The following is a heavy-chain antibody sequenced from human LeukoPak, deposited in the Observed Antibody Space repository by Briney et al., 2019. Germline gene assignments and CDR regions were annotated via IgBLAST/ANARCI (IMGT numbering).Heavy chain of an antibody. CDR2: ISAYNGNT. CDR1: GYTFTSYG. CDR3: ARGDYPGYSYGLTFFDY. D-gene: IGHD5-18*01. J-gene: IGHJ4*02. V-gene: IGHV1-18*01. Sequence: GASVKVSCKASGYTFTSYGISWVRQAPGQGLEWMGWISAYNGNTNYAQKLQGRVTMTTDTSTSTAYMELRSLRSDDTAVYYCARGDYPGYSYGLTFFDYWGQGTLVTVSS.